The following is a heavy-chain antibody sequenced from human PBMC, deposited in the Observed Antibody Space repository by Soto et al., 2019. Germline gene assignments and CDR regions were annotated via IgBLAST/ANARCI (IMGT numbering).Heavy chain of an antibody. J-gene: IGHJ4*02. CDR3: ARGSMIAPHIDY. V-gene: IGHV3-33*01. Sequence: GGSLRLSCAASGFTFSSYGMHWVRQAPGKGLEWVAVIWYDGSNKYYADSVKGRFTISRDNSKNTLYLQMNSLRAEDTAVYYCARGSMIAPHIDYWGQGTLVTVSS. CDR2: IWYDGSNK. CDR1: GFTFSSYG. D-gene: IGHD3-22*01.